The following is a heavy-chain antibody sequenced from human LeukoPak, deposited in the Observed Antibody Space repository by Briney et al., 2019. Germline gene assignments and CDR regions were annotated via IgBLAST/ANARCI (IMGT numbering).Heavy chain of an antibody. Sequence: GGSLRLSCAASGFTFDDYGMSWVRQAPGKGLEWVSGISGSGGSTYYADSVKGRFTISRDNSKNTLYLQMNSLRAEDTAVYYCAKADGYSYGQYYYYYYYMDVWGKGTTVTVSS. J-gene: IGHJ6*03. CDR3: AKADGYSYGQYYYYYYYMDV. V-gene: IGHV3-23*01. CDR1: GFTFDDYG. D-gene: IGHD5-18*01. CDR2: ISGSGGST.